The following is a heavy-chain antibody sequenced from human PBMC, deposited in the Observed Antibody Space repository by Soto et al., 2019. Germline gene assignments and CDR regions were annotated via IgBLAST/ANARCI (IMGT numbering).Heavy chain of an antibody. J-gene: IGHJ6*02. CDR1: GGSVSSGSSD. V-gene: IGHV4-61*01. CDR3: ASADLVVVPSAISGEYDEYYGMYV. Sequence: QVQLQESGPGLVKPSETLSLTCTVSGGSVSSGSSDWSWIRQPPGTGLEWIGYIYYSGRTNYHPSLQSRNIISVDTSKNQFSLKLSSVTTADTAVYYCASADLVVVPSAISGEYDEYYGMYVLGQGNTVNV. D-gene: IGHD2-2*02. CDR2: IYYSGRT.